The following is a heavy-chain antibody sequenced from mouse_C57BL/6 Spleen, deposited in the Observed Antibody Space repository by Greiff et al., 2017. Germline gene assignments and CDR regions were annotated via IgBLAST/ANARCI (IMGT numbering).Heavy chain of an antibody. D-gene: IGHD1-1*01. CDR2: IYPGSGST. CDR1: GYTFTSYW. J-gene: IGHJ2*01. CDR3: ARAHYGSSYNFDY. V-gene: IGHV1-55*01. Sequence: VQLQQPGAELVKPGASVKMSCKASGYTFTSYWITWVKQRPGQGLEWIGDIYPGSGSTNYNEKFKSKATLTVDTSSSTAYMQLSSLTSEDSAVYYCARAHYGSSYNFDYWGQGTTLTVSS.